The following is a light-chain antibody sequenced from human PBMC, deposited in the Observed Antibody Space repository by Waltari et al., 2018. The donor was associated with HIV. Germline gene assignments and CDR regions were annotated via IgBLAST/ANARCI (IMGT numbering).Light chain of an antibody. J-gene: IGKJ1*01. Sequence: DIQMTQSPSTLSASVGDRDIVTCRANQNIVNWLAWYQQKPGKAPKLLIYKASRLESGVPSRFSGSGSGTEFTLTISSLQPDDFATYYCQQYDSDSWTFGQGTRVEIK. CDR3: QQYDSDSWT. CDR1: QNIVNW. CDR2: KAS. V-gene: IGKV1-5*03.